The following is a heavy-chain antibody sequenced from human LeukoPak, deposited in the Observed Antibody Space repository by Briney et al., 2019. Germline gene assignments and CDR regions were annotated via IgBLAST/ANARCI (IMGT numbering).Heavy chain of an antibody. J-gene: IGHJ3*02. CDR2: IIPIFGTA. CDR1: GGTFSSYA. D-gene: IGHD1-14*01. V-gene: IGHV1-69*05. Sequence: ASVKVSCKASGGTFSSYAISWVRQAPGQGLEWMGGIIPIFGTANYAQKFQGRVTITTDESTSTAYMELSSLRSEDTAVYYCAYGSLYPGNDAFDIWGQGTMVTVSS. CDR3: AYGSLYPGNDAFDI.